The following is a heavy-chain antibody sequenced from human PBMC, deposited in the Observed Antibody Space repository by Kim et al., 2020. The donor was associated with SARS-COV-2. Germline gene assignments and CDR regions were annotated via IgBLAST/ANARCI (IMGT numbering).Heavy chain of an antibody. V-gene: IGHV4-34*01. D-gene: IGHD5-12*01. CDR2: INHSGST. Sequence: SETLSLTCAVYGGSFSGYYWSWIRQPPGKGLEWIGEINHSGSTNYNPSLKSRVTISVDTSKNQFSLKLSSVTAADTAVYYCALRRDGYNYGIDYWGQGTLVTVSS. CDR3: ALRRDGYNYGIDY. J-gene: IGHJ4*02. CDR1: GGSFSGYY.